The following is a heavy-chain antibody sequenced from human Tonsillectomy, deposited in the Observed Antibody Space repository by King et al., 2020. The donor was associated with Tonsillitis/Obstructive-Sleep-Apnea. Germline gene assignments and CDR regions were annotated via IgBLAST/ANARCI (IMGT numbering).Heavy chain of an antibody. CDR1: GFTFSSCA. J-gene: IGHJ4*02. V-gene: IGHV3-64D*08. CDR3: ARRLLEAGAGDY. CDR2: INNNGGST. Sequence: VQLVESGGGLVQPGGSLRLSCSASGFTFSSCAMYWVRQAPGKGLEYVSAINNNGGSTYYAASVKGRFTVSRDNSKNILYLQMTSLRAEDTAVYYCARRLLEAGAGDYWGQGTLVTVSS. D-gene: IGHD6-13*01.